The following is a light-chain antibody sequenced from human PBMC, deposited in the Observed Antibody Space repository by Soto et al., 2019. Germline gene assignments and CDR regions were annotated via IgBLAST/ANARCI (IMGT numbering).Light chain of an antibody. CDR2: GAS. CDR1: QSVSSSY. J-gene: IGKJ5*01. CDR3: QQYGSSPIT. Sequence: EIVLAQSPGTLSLSPGERATLSCRASQSVSSSYLAWYQQKPGQAPRLLIYGASSRAADIPDRFRGSGSGTDFTLTIRRLEPEDFAEYYCQQYGSSPITFGQGTRLEIK. V-gene: IGKV3-20*01.